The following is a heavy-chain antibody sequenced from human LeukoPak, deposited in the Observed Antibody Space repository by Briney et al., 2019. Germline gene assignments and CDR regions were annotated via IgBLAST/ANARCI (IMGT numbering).Heavy chain of an antibody. V-gene: IGHV3-30-3*01. J-gene: IGHJ2*01. CDR3: ARRRGYSHHPDDWYFDF. CDR1: GFTFSSYA. D-gene: IGHD5-18*01. CDR2: ISYDGSNK. Sequence: GGSLRLSCAASGFTFSSYAMHWVRQAPGKGLEWVAVISYDGSNKYYADSVKGRFTISRDNSKNTLYLQMNSLRAEDTAVYYCARRRGYSHHPDDWYFDFWGRGTLVTVSS.